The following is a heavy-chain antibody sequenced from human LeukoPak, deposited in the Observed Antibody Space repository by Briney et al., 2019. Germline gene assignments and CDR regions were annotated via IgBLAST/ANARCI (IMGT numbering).Heavy chain of an antibody. D-gene: IGHD6-19*01. CDR1: GLTGSSNY. J-gene: IGHJ4*02. Sequence: GGSLRLSCAASGLTGSSNYMSSARQAPGKGLEWVSVIYSGGSTYYADSVKGRFTISRDNSKNTLYLQMNSLRAEDTAVYYCARGSIAVAGIFDYWGQGTLVTVSS. CDR3: ARGSIAVAGIFDY. V-gene: IGHV3-66*01. CDR2: IYSGGST.